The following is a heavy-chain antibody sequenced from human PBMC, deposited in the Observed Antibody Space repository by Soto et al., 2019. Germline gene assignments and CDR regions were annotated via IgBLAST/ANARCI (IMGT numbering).Heavy chain of an antibody. J-gene: IGHJ5*02. D-gene: IGHD2-15*01. CDR1: GFTFSRYE. CDR2: ISTSGRTI. V-gene: IGHV3-48*01. Sequence: PGGSLRLSCAASGFTFSRYEMNWVRQAPGKGLEWISYISTSGRTIYYADSVKGRFTISRENAKNSLYLQMNSLRAGDTAVYYCAREIRYCSGGSCYSRWFDPWGQGTLVTVSS. CDR3: AREIRYCSGGSCYSRWFDP.